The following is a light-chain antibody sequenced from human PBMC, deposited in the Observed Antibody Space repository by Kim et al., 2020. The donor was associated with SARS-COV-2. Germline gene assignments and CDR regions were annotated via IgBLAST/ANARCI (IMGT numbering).Light chain of an antibody. CDR2: EVI. CDR1: SSDVGSYKL. CDR3: YSYASRATVV. V-gene: IGLV2-23*02. Sequence: GQTITISCTGTSSDVGSYKLVCWYQQHPGRAPKLMIYEVIERQTGVSKRFSGAKSGNTASLTISGLQAEDEADYYCYSYASRATVVFGGGTRLTVL. J-gene: IGLJ2*01.